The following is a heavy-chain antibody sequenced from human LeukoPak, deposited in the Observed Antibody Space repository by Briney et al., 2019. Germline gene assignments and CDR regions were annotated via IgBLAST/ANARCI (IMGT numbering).Heavy chain of an antibody. Sequence: GGSLRLSCAASGFTFSSYSMNWVRQAPGKGLEWVSSISSSSSYIYYADSVKGRFTISRDNAKNSLCLQMNSLRAEDTAVYYCARAKSDYSSSWYGWFDPWGQGTLVTVSS. D-gene: IGHD6-13*01. J-gene: IGHJ5*02. CDR1: GFTFSSYS. V-gene: IGHV3-21*01. CDR3: ARAKSDYSSSWYGWFDP. CDR2: ISSSSSYI.